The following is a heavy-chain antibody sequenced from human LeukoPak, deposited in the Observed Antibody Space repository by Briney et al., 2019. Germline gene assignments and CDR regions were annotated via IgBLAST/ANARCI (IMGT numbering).Heavy chain of an antibody. V-gene: IGHV3-30*03. CDR3: ARDPSGLGYDY. D-gene: IGHD6-19*01. J-gene: IGHJ4*02. CDR2: ISYDGSNK. CDR1: GFTFSSYG. Sequence: GGSLRLSCAASGFTFSSYGMHWVRQAPGKGLEWVAVISYDGSNKYYADSVKGRFTISRDNSKNTLYLQMNSLRAEDTAVYYCARDPSGLGYDYWGQGTLVTVSS.